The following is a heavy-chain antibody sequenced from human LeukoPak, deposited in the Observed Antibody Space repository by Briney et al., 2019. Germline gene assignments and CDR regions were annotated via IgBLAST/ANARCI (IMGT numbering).Heavy chain of an antibody. CDR2: ISWNSGSI. CDR1: GFTFDDYA. Sequence: GGSLRLSCAASGFTFDDYAMHWVRQAPGKGLEWVSGISWNSGSIGYADSVKGRFTISRDNAKNSLYLQMNSLRAEDTAVYYCARVGGSGSYYNPWKYYYYMDVWGKGTTVTVSS. D-gene: IGHD3-10*01. CDR3: ARVGGSGSYYNPWKYYYYMDV. V-gene: IGHV3-9*01. J-gene: IGHJ6*03.